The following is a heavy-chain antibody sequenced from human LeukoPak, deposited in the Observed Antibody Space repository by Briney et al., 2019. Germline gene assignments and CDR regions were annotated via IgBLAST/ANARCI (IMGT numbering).Heavy chain of an antibody. CDR3: ASYDFWSGYFDY. Sequence: SETLSLTCAVSGGSISSSSYYWGWIRQPPGKGLEWIGSIYYSGSTYYNPSLKCRVTISVDTSKNQFSLKLSSVTAADTAVYYCASYDFWSGYFDYWGQGTLVTVSS. CDR2: IYYSGST. J-gene: IGHJ4*02. V-gene: IGHV4-39*07. D-gene: IGHD3-3*01. CDR1: GGSISSSSYY.